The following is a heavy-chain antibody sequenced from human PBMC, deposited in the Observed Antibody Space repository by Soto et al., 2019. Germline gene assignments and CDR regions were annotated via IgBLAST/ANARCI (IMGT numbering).Heavy chain of an antibody. Sequence: QVQLVHSGAEEKKPGASVKVSCKASGYAFSSYAMHWVRQVPGQRLEWMGWINIGSGNTGYSQNFQDRITITRDTSASTDYMELSSLRSEDTAVYYCVRDGGDCGYRLIYYYYMGMDVWGQGTTVSVSS. CDR2: INIGSGNT. D-gene: IGHD2-21*02. CDR1: GYAFSSYA. CDR3: VRDGGDCGYRLIYYYYMGMDV. V-gene: IGHV1-3*05. J-gene: IGHJ6*02.